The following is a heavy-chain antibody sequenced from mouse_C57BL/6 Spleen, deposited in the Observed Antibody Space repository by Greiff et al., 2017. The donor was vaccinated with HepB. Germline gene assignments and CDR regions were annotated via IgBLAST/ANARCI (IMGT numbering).Heavy chain of an antibody. D-gene: IGHD3-2*02. Sequence: EVKLQESGGGLVKPGGSLKLSCAASGFTFSSYAMSWVRQTPEKRLEWVATISDGGSYTYYPDNVKGRFTISRDNAKNNLYLQMSHLKSEDTAMYYCARDEGSSGAMDYWGQGTSVTVSS. CDR2: ISDGGSYT. J-gene: IGHJ4*01. CDR1: GFTFSSYA. V-gene: IGHV5-4*01. CDR3: ARDEGSSGAMDY.